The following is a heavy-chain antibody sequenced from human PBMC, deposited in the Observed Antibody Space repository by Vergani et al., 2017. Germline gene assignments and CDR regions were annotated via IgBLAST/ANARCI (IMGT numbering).Heavy chain of an antibody. CDR1: GFTVSSNY. CDR3: ARGNYGSGSYXPHY. CDR2: IYSGGST. V-gene: IGHV3-53*04. J-gene: IGHJ4*02. D-gene: IGHD3-10*01. Sequence: EVQLVESGGGLVQPGGSLRLSCAASGFTVSSNYMSWVRQAPGKGLEWVSVIYSGGSTYYADSVKGRFTISRHNSKNTLYLQMNSLRAEDTAVYYCARGNYGSGSYXPHYWGQGTLVTVSS.